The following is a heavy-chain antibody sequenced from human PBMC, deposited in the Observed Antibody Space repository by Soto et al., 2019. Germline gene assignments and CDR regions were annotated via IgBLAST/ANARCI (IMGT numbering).Heavy chain of an antibody. V-gene: IGHV3-23*01. CDR1: GFTFSSCV. D-gene: IGHD6-13*01. J-gene: IGHJ4*02. CDR3: AKGLINGRWYAED. Sequence: EVHVLESGGGLVHPGESLRLSCGASGFTFSSCVMTWVRQAPGKGLEWVSCITDSGTGTYYADSVKGRFTISRDNSKNTMYLQMNNLRAEDTGVYYCAKGLINGRWYAEDWGQGTLVTVSS. CDR2: ITDSGTGT.